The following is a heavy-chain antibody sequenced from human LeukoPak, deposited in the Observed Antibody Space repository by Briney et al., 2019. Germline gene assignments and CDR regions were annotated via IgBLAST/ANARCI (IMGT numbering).Heavy chain of an antibody. CDR1: GGSISSYY. CDR2: IYYSGST. CDR3: ARDSRDGYNQFDY. V-gene: IGHV4-59*01. D-gene: IGHD5-24*01. J-gene: IGHJ4*02. Sequence: SETLSLTCTVSGGSISSYYWSWIRQPPGKGLEWIGYIYYSGSTNYNPSLKSRVTISVDTSKNQFSLKLSSVTAADTAVSYCARDSRDGYNQFDYWGQGTLVTVSS.